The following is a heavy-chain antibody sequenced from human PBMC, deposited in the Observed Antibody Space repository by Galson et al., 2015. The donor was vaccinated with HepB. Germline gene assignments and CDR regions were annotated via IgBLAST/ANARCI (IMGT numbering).Heavy chain of an antibody. Sequence: CAISGDSVSSKSAAWNWIRQSPSRGLEWLGRTYYRSKWHNDYALSVKSRITLNPDTSKNQFSLRLNSVTPEDTAVYYCTRDELADFYYGMDVWGQGTTVTVSS. CDR3: TRDELADFYYGMDV. V-gene: IGHV6-1*01. D-gene: IGHD3-3*01. CDR1: GDSVSSKSAA. CDR2: TYYRSKWHN. J-gene: IGHJ6*02.